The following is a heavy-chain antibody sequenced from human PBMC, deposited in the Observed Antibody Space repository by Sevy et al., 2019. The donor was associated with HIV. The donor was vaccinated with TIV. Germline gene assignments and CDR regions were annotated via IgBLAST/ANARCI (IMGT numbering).Heavy chain of an antibody. V-gene: IGHV3-53*01. CDR3: AREAGSSSFDY. CDR2: FYNGDST. CDR1: GFTVTSNY. Sequence: GGSLRLSCAATGFTVTSNYMSWVRQGPGKGLEWVSGFYNGDSTQYADSVKGRFTISRDKSNNTLYLQMDSLRGEDTAVYYCAREAGSSSFDYWGQGTLVTVSS. J-gene: IGHJ4*02. D-gene: IGHD6-13*01.